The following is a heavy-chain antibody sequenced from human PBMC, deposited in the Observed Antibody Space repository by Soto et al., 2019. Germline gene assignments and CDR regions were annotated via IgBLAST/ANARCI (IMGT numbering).Heavy chain of an antibody. D-gene: IGHD1-26*01. Sequence: QVQLVQSGAEVKKPGSSVKVSCKASGGTFSSYAISWVRQAPGQRLEWMGGIIPIFGTANYAQKFQGRVTITADESTSTAYMELSSLRSEDTAVYYCAGDESGREERYYFDYWGQGTLVTVSS. CDR3: AGDESGREERYYFDY. CDR2: IIPIFGTA. CDR1: GGTFSSYA. J-gene: IGHJ4*02. V-gene: IGHV1-69*12.